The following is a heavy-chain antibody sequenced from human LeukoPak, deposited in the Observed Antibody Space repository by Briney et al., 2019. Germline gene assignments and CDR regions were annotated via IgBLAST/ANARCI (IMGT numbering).Heavy chain of an antibody. CDR2: IYYSGST. CDR1: GGSISSGDYY. J-gene: IGHJ4*02. V-gene: IGHV4-30-4*01. CDR3: ARDSAVTRNFDY. Sequence: SQSLSLTCTVSGGSISSGDYYWSWIRQPPGKGLEWIGYIYYSGSTYYNPSLKSRVTISVDTPKNHFSLKLTSVTAADTAVYDCARDSAVTRNFDYWGQGTLVTVSS. D-gene: IGHD4-17*01.